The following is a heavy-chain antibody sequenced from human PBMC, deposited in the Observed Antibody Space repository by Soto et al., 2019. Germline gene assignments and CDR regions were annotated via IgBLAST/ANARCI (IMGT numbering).Heavy chain of an antibody. J-gene: IGHJ4*02. CDR1: GFTFSSYG. Sequence: QVQLVESGGGVVQPGRSLRPSCAASGFTFSSYGMHWVRQAPGKGLEWVAVIWYDGSNKYYADSVKGRFTISRDNSKNTLYLQMNSLRAEDTAVYYCARDGAAQLPFDYWGQGTLVTVSS. CDR2: IWYDGSNK. D-gene: IGHD6-13*01. V-gene: IGHV3-33*01. CDR3: ARDGAAQLPFDY.